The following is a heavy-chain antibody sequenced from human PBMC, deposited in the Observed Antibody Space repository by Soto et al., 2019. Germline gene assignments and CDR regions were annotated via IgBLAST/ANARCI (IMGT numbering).Heavy chain of an antibody. CDR3: ARDGEQNGDPGDY. CDR2: IRTDGSSA. CDR1: EFTFSRHW. V-gene: IGHV3-74*01. Sequence: EVQLVESGGGLVQPGGSLRLSCVASEFTFSRHWMHWVRQPPGKGLVWVSRIRTDGSSANYADSVKGRFTISRDNAKNTLYLQMNSLRVEDTAVYYCARDGEQNGDPGDYWGQGTLVTVSS. J-gene: IGHJ4*02. D-gene: IGHD1-26*01.